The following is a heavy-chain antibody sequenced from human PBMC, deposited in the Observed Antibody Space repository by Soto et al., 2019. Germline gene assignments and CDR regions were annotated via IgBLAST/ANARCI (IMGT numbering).Heavy chain of an antibody. D-gene: IGHD5-18*01. Sequence: PSETLSLTCAVYGGSFSGYYWSWIRQPPGKGLEWIGEINHSGSTNYNPSLKSRVTISVDTSKNQFSLKLSSVTAADTAVYYCARVRPPTWIQLWLLPHFDYWRQGTLVTVSS. V-gene: IGHV4-34*01. CDR3: ARVRPPTWIQLWLLPHFDY. CDR1: GGSFSGYY. J-gene: IGHJ4*02. CDR2: INHSGST.